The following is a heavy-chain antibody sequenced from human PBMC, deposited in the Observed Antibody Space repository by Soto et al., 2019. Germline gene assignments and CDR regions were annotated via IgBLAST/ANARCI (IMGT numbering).Heavy chain of an antibody. Sequence: EVQLLESGGGLVQPGGSLRLSCAASGFTFSSYAMSWVRQAPGKGLEWVSAISGSGGSTYYADSVKGRFTISRDNSKNTLYLQMNSLRAEDTAVYYCVTKDTAADWYFDLWGRGTLVTVSS. J-gene: IGHJ2*01. D-gene: IGHD5-18*01. CDR3: VTKDTAADWYFDL. CDR2: ISGSGGST. V-gene: IGHV3-23*01. CDR1: GFTFSSYA.